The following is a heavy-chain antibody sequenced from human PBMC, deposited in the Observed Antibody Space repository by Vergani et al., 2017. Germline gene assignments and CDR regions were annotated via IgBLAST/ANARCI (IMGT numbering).Heavy chain of an antibody. CDR2: VYTGGGT. V-gene: IGHV4-61*02. D-gene: IGHD6-13*01. Sequence: QVQLQESGPGLVRPSQTLSLTCTVSGGSISSGSYYWSWFRQPAGKGLEWSGRVYTGGGTSYNPSLKSRVTLSVDTSQNQFSLKLSSVTAADTAVYYCARDPLYSTTWPFLLLDMDVWGQGTTVTVSS. CDR3: ARDPLYSTTWPFLLLDMDV. CDR1: GGSISSGSYY. J-gene: IGHJ6*02.